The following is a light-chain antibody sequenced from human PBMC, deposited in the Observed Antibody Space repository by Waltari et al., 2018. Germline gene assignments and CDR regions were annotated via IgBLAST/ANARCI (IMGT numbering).Light chain of an antibody. CDR2: GIS. CDR3: QSYDSSLDSVV. V-gene: IGLV1-40*01. CDR1: SSNLEAGSS. Sequence: QSVLTHPPSASGAPGPRVTISCPGISSNLEAGSSLQWYQQLPGTAPKLLIYGISVRPSGVPNRFSHSKSGASASLAITGLQADDEGHYYCQSYDSSLDSVVFGGGTKLTVL. J-gene: IGLJ2*01.